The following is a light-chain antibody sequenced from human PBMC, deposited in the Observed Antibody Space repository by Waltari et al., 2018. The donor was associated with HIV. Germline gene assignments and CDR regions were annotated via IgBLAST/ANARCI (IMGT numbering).Light chain of an antibody. CDR2: GAS. CDR1: QSVSSN. Sequence: IVMTQSPATLSVSPGERATLSCTASQSVSSNVAWYQQKPGQAPRLLIYGASTRATGIPARFSGSGSGTEFTLTISSLQSEDFAVYYCQQNHDWPPTTFGQGTRLEIK. CDR3: QQNHDWPPTT. V-gene: IGKV3-15*01. J-gene: IGKJ5*01.